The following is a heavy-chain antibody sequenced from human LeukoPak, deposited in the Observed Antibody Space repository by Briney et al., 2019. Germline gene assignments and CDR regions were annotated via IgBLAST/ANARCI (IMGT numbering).Heavy chain of an antibody. V-gene: IGHV3-21*01. CDR1: GFTFSSYS. D-gene: IGHD6-13*01. CDR2: ISSSSSYI. Sequence: GGSLRLSCAASGFTFSSYSMNWVRQAPGKGLEWVSSISSSSSYIYYADSVKGRFTISRDNAKNSLYLQMNSLRAEDTAVYYCARDGEYSSSWYIYYYYYYMDVWGKGTTVTVSS. J-gene: IGHJ6*03. CDR3: ARDGEYSSSWYIYYYYYYMDV.